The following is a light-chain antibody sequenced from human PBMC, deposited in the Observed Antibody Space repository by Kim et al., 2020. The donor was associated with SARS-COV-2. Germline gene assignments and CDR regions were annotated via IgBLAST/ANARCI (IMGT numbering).Light chain of an antibody. CDR2: SNN. Sequence: AGQRVTISCSRNSSSLGSNSVNWYQQLPGTAPKRLIYSNNQRPSGVPDRFSGSKSGTSASLAISGLQSEDEADYYCAAWDDSSYVFGTGTKVTVL. J-gene: IGLJ1*01. CDR3: AAWDDSSYV. CDR1: SSSLGSNS. V-gene: IGLV1-44*01.